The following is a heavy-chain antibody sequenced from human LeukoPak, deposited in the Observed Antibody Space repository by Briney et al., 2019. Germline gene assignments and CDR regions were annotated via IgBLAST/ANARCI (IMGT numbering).Heavy chain of an antibody. CDR1: GFTFRNAW. D-gene: IGHD3-10*01. CDR3: ITDQGLTMIRGVLFS. Sequence: GGSLRLSCVASGFTFRNAWMSWVRQVQGKGLEWVGLIKSKGDGYTTDFAAPMKRRFSMSRDDSESTVYLQMYSLKDDDTAVYYCITDQGLTMIRGVLFSWGQGVLVTVS. J-gene: IGHJ5*02. CDR2: IKSKGDGYTT. V-gene: IGHV3-15*01.